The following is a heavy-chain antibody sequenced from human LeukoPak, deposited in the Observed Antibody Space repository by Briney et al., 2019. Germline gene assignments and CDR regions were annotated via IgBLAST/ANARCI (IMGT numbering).Heavy chain of an antibody. J-gene: IGHJ3*02. V-gene: IGHV3-7*01. CDR2: IKQDESDK. Sequence: GGSLRHSCAASGFPFSRHFMTWVRQAPGKGLEWVANIKQDESDKFYVDSVRGRFTISRDNAKNSLYLQMNSLRVEDTAVYYCARESVTAGGDDAFDIWGQGTMVTVSS. D-gene: IGHD6-13*01. CDR3: ARESVTAGGDDAFDI. CDR1: GFPFSRHF.